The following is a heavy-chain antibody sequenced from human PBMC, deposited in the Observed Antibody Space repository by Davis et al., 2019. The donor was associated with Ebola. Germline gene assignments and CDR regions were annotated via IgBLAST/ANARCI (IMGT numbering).Heavy chain of an antibody. D-gene: IGHD2-15*01. CDR3: AKDQDISVYELLGY. CDR2: ISGSGVRT. J-gene: IGHJ4*02. CDR1: GFTSSKNA. V-gene: IGHV3-23*01. Sequence: PGGSLRPSCAASGFTSSKNAMSWVRQAPGKGLEWVSPISGSGVRTYYADSVKGRFTISRDNSKNTLYLQMNGLRAEDTAVYYCAKDQDISVYELLGYWGQGTLVTVSS.